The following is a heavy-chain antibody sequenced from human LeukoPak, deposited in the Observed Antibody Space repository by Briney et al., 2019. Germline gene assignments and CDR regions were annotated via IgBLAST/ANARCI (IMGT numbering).Heavy chain of an antibody. CDR3: VKARMPHCGTDCLES. D-gene: IGHD2-21*02. V-gene: IGHV3-74*01. J-gene: IGHJ4*02. CDR2: INSDGSST. Sequence: GGSLRLSCAASGFTLSSYWMHWVRQAPGKGLVWVSRINSDGSSTSYADSVKGRFTISRDNAKNTVYLQMNSLRAADTAVYYCVKARMPHCGTDCLESWGQGTLVTVSS. CDR1: GFTLSSYW.